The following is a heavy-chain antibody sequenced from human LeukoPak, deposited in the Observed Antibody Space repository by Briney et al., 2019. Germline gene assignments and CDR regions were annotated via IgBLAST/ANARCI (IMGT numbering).Heavy chain of an antibody. Sequence: ASVTVSCKASGYTFTGYYMHWVRQAPGQGLEWMGWINPNSGGTNYAQKFQGRVTMTRDTSISTAYMELSRLRSDDTAVYYCARASRIAARSRPNWFDPWGQGTLVTVSS. D-gene: IGHD6-6*01. J-gene: IGHJ5*02. V-gene: IGHV1-2*02. CDR3: ARASRIAARSRPNWFDP. CDR1: GYTFTGYY. CDR2: INPNSGGT.